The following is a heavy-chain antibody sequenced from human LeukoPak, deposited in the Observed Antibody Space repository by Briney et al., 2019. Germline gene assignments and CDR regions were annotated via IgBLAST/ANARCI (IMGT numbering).Heavy chain of an antibody. J-gene: IGHJ6*02. CDR2: ISAYNGNT. D-gene: IGHD6-19*01. CDR3: ARVDASGLAGYNSYGMDV. V-gene: IGHV1-18*01. Sequence: ASVKVSCKASGYTFTSYGISWVRQAPGQGLQWMGWISAYNGNTNYAQKLQGRVTMTTDTSTSTAYMELRSLRSDDTAVYYCARVDASGLAGYNSYGMDVWGQGTTVTVSS. CDR1: GYTFTSYG.